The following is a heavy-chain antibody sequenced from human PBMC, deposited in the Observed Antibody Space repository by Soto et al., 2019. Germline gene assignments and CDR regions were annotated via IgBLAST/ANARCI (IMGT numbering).Heavy chain of an antibody. V-gene: IGHV3-21*01. CDR1: GFTFSSYS. CDR3: AREGEGWLRFGFYYYYGMDV. Sequence: EVQLVESGGGLVKPGGSLRLSCAASGFTFSSYSMNWVRQAPGKGLEWVSSISSSSSYIYYADSVKGRFTISRDNAKNSLYLQMNSLRAEDTAVYYCAREGEGWLRFGFYYYYGMDVWGQGTTVTVSS. CDR2: ISSSSSYI. J-gene: IGHJ6*02. D-gene: IGHD5-12*01.